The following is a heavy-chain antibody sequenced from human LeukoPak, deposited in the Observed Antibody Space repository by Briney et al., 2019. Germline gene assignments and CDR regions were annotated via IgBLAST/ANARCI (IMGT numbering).Heavy chain of an antibody. CDR2: IYSGGST. CDR1: GFTVSSNY. CDR3: ARQVGPDY. V-gene: IGHV3-66*04. J-gene: IGHJ4*02. Sequence: GGSLRLSCAASGFTVSSNYMSWVRQAPGKGLEWVSVIYSGGSTYYADSVKGRFTISRDNSKNTLYLQMHSLRAEDTAVFFCARQVGPDYWGQGTLVTVSS.